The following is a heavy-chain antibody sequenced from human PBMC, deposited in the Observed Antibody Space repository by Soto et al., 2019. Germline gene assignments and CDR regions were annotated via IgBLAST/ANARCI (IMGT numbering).Heavy chain of an antibody. CDR2: ISDDGDST. CDR3: AKSLSTAVNYGLDV. V-gene: IGHV3-23*01. Sequence: EVQLLESGGGLVQPGGSLRLSCGASRFTFSDNAMTWVRQAPGKGLEWVSSISDDGDSTYYADSVKGRFAVSRDNSKHTLFLHMNSLGAEDTAVYYCAKSLSTAVNYGLDVWGQGTSVTVSS. CDR1: RFTFSDNA. D-gene: IGHD2-2*01. J-gene: IGHJ6*02.